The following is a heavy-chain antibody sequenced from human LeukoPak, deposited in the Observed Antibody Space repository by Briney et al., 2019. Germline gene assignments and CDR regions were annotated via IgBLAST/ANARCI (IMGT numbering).Heavy chain of an antibody. CDR2: IYYSGST. Sequence: SETLSLTCTVSGGSISSYYWSWIRQPPGKGLEWIGYIYYSGSTYYNPSLRSRVTISVDTSKNQFSLKRSSVTAADTAVYYCARSSEGRYYYDSSGFSYYYYYMDVWGKGTTVTISS. CDR3: ARSSEGRYYYDSSGFSYYYYYMDV. V-gene: IGHV4-59*01. J-gene: IGHJ6*03. D-gene: IGHD3-22*01. CDR1: GGSISSYY.